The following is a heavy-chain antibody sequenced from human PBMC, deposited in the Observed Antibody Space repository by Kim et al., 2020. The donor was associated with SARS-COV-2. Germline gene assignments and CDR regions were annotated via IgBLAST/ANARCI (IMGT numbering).Heavy chain of an antibody. J-gene: IGHJ4*02. V-gene: IGHV4-34*01. CDR2: INHSGST. D-gene: IGHD4-17*01. CDR1: GGSFSGYY. Sequence: SETLSLTCAVYGGSFSGYYWSWIRQPPGKGLEWIGEINHSGSTNYNPSLKSRVTISVDTSKNQFSLKLSSVTAADTAVYYCARGSTVTTRSFDYWRQGTL. CDR3: ARGSTVTTRSFDY.